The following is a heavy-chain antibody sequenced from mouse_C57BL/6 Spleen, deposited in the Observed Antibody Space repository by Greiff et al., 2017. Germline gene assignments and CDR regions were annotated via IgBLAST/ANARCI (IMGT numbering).Heavy chain of an antibody. Sequence: EVQRVESGGDLVKPGGSLKLSCAASGFTFSSYGMSWVRQTPDKRLEWVATISSGGSYTYYPASVKGRFTISRDNAKNTLYLQMRSLKSEDTARYYCARQGGDGYEEGGEYCDYWGQGTTRTVSS. D-gene: IGHD2-2*01. CDR1: GFTFSSYG. J-gene: IGHJ2*01. CDR3: ARQGGDGYEEGGEYCDY. V-gene: IGHV5-6*01. CDR2: ISSGGSYT.